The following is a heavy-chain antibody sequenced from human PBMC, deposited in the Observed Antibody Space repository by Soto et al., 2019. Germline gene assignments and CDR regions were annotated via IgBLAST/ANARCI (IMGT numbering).Heavy chain of an antibody. CDR1: GFTFDDYG. CDR2: INWNGGST. J-gene: IGHJ6*02. CDR3: ARETLVGGNYYYYGMDV. V-gene: IGHV3-20*04. Sequence: RPGGSLRLSCAASGFTFDDYGMSWVRQAPGKGLEWVSGINWNGGSTGYADSVKGRFTISRDNAKNSLYLQMNSLRAEDTALYYCARETLVGGNYYYYGMDVWGQGTTVTVSS. D-gene: IGHD1-26*01.